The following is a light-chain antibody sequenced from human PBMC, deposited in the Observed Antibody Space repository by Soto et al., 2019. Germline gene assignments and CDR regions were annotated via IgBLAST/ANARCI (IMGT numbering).Light chain of an antibody. Sequence: DIVMTQSPDSLAVSLGERATINCKSSQNNKNYLAWYQQKTGQPPELLIDWASTRASGVPDRFSGSGSGTDFTLTISSLKAEDVGIYYCQDYYSSWTFGQGTKVDIK. J-gene: IGKJ1*01. V-gene: IGKV4-1*01. CDR2: WAS. CDR1: QNNKNY. CDR3: QDYYSSWT.